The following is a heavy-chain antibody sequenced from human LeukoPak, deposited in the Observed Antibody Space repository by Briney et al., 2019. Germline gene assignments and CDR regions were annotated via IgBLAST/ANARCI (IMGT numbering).Heavy chain of an antibody. CDR2: ISYDGSNK. V-gene: IGHV3-30*04. D-gene: IGHD1-26*01. Sequence: GGSLRLSCAASGFTFNSYAMHWVRQAPGKGLEWVAVISYDGSNKYYADSVKGRFTISRDNAKNSLYLQMNSLRAEDTAVYYCAREVGATRVYYYYYMDVWGKGTTVTVSS. CDR1: GFTFNSYA. CDR3: AREVGATRVYYYYYMDV. J-gene: IGHJ6*03.